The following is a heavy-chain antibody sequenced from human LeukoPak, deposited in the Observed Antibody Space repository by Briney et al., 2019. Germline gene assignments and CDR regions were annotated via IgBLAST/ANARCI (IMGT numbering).Heavy chain of an antibody. CDR2: SGTDGDT. V-gene: IGHV3-23*01. J-gene: IGHJ4*02. Sequence: GGSLRLSCVLSGFTFTSAPMNWVRQAPGKGLEWVSTSGTDGDTHYADSVKGRFTISRDNSKNTVHLQMTSLRVEDTAVYYRATKTPGNYPYDYWGQGTLVIVSP. CDR1: GFTFTSAP. D-gene: IGHD3-22*01. CDR3: ATKTPGNYPYDY.